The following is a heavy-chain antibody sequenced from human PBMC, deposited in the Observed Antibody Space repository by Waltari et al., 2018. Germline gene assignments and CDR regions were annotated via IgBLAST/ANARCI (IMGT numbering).Heavy chain of an antibody. Sequence: QVQLVQSGAEVKKPGASVKVSCRVSGYRLTESALHWVRQAPGKGLEWLGGFDPEYGEVVYAQEFQGRVTMTEDTSKDTAYMELSSLTYEDTAVYYCTRDRVGYCSGGTCYSRWFDPWGQGTLVTVSS. D-gene: IGHD2-15*01. J-gene: IGHJ5*02. CDR1: GYRLTESA. CDR3: TRDRVGYCSGGTCYSRWFDP. V-gene: IGHV1-24*01. CDR2: FDPEYGEV.